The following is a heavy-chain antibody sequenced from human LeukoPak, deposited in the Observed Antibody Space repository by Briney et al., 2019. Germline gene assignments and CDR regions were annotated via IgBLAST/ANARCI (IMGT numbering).Heavy chain of an antibody. CDR3: ARRGGYDFSYDY. J-gene: IGHJ4*02. D-gene: IGHD5-12*01. V-gene: IGHV4-39*01. CDR2: IYYSGST. CDR1: GGSISSNIYY. Sequence: PSETLSLTCTVSGGSISSNIYYWGWIRQPPGKGLEWIGDIYYSGSTYYNPSLKSRVTISVDTSKNQFSLKLSSVTTADTAVYYCARRGGYDFSYDYWGQGLLDTVSS.